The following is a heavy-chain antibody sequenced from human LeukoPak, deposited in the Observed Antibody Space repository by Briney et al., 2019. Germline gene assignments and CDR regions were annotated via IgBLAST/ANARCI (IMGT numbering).Heavy chain of an antibody. CDR1: GYTLTELS. CDR2: INPNSGGT. CDR3: ARDFVPDYGSGMGGFDP. D-gene: IGHD3-10*01. Sequence: ASVKVSCKVSGYTLTELSMHWVRQAPGQGLEWMGWINPNSGGTNYAQKFQGRVTMTRDTSISTAYMELSRLRSDDTAVYYCARDFVPDYGSGMGGFDPWGQGTLVTVSS. V-gene: IGHV1-2*02. J-gene: IGHJ5*02.